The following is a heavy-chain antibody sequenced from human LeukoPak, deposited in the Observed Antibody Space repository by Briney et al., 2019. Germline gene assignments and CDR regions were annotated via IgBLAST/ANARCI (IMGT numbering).Heavy chain of an antibody. CDR3: ARDHSSGVDY. J-gene: IGHJ4*02. V-gene: IGHV4-30-4*08. CDR2: IYYSGST. CDR1: GGSISSGDYY. D-gene: IGHD5-18*01. Sequence: SETLSLTCTVSGGSISSGDYYWSWIRQPPGKGLEWIGYIYYSGSTYCNPSLKGRVTISVDTSKNQFSLKLSSVTAADTAVYYCARDHSSGVDYWSQGTLVTVSS.